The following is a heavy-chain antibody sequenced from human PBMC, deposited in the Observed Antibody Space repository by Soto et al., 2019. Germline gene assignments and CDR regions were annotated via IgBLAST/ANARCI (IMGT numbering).Heavy chain of an antibody. CDR1: GGSISSSSYY. CDR2: IYYSGST. J-gene: IGHJ6*02. V-gene: IGHV4-39*01. Sequence: PSETLSLTCTVSGGSISSSSYYWGWIRQPPGKGLEWIGSIYYSGSTYYNPSLKSRVTISVDTSKNQFSLKLGSVTAADTAVYYCARLSGRYGMDVWVQGTMVT. CDR3: ARLSGRYGMDV.